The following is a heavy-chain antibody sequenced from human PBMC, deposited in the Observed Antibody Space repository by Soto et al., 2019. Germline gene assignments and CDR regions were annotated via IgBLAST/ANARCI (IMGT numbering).Heavy chain of an antibody. CDR1: GGSFSGYY. J-gene: IGHJ4*02. V-gene: IGHV4-34*01. D-gene: IGHD5-12*01. CDR2: INLSGST. Sequence: PSETLSLTCAVYGGSFSGYYWSWIRQPPGKGLEWIGEINLSGSTNYNPSLKSRVTISVDTSKNQFSLKLSSVTAADTAVYYCARGGRYSGYDSRIAAAGPFDYWGQGTLVTVSS. CDR3: ARGGRYSGYDSRIAAAGPFDY.